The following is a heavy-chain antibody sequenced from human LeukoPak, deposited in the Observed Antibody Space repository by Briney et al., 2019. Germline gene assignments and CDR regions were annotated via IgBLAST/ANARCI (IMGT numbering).Heavy chain of an antibody. CDR3: VSLELPTY. Sequence: GGSLRLSCAASGFTFDDYAMHWVRQAPGKGLEWVSDISWNSGSIGYSDSVKGRFTISRDNAKNSLYLQMNSLRAEDTALYYCVSLELPTYWGQGTLVTVSS. CDR1: GFTFDDYA. CDR2: ISWNSGSI. J-gene: IGHJ4*02. D-gene: IGHD1-7*01. V-gene: IGHV3-9*01.